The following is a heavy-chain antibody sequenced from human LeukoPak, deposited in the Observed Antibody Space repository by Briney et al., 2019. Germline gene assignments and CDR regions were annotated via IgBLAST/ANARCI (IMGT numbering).Heavy chain of an antibody. Sequence: GGSLRLSCAASGFTFSGYSMNWVRRAPGKGLEWVSSISSSSSYIYYADSVKGRFTISRDNAKNSLYLQMNSLGAEDTAVYYCARDGWSCSSTSCPGTYYFDYWGQGTLVTVSS. CDR3: ARDGWSCSSTSCPGTYYFDY. CDR2: ISSSSSYI. D-gene: IGHD2-2*01. V-gene: IGHV3-21*01. J-gene: IGHJ4*02. CDR1: GFTFSGYS.